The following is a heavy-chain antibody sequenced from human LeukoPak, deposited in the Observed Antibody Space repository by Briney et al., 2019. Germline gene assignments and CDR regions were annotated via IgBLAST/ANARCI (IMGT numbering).Heavy chain of an antibody. CDR1: GGSISSGGYS. V-gene: IGHV4-31*03. D-gene: IGHD6-19*01. J-gene: IGHJ6*02. Sequence: SGTLSLTCTVSGGSISSGGYSWSWIRQHPGKGLEWIGYIYYSGSTYYNPSLKSRVTISVDTSKNQFSLKLSSVTAADTAVYYCARARIAVADLYYYYGMDVWGQGTTVTVSS. CDR2: IYYSGST. CDR3: ARARIAVADLYYYYGMDV.